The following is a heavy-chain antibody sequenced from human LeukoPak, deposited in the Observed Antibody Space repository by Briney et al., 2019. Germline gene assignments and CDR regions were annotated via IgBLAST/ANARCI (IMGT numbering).Heavy chain of an antibody. J-gene: IGHJ6*03. CDR2: IYYSGST. Sequence: SETLSLTCTVSGGSISSSSYYWGWIRQPPGKGLEWIGSIYYSGSTYYNPSLKSRVTMSVDTSKNQFSLKLSSVTAADTAVYYCARSIAAYNSYYYHVDVWGKGTTVTVSS. CDR1: GGSISSSSYY. V-gene: IGHV4-39*07. CDR3: ARSIAAYNSYYYHVDV. D-gene: IGHD6-6*01.